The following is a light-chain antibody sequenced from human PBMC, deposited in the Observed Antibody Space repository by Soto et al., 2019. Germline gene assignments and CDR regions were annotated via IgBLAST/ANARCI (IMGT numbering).Light chain of an antibody. J-gene: IGKJ2*03. CDR2: ATS. CDR3: QQIFGTPYS. Sequence: DIQMTQSPSSLSASVGDRVTITCRASESIRVYLNWYQQQPGKAPKPLIYATSTLLSGVPSRFSGSGSGTDFTLTITSLQPEDFATYYCQQIFGTPYSFGQGTKVDIK. CDR1: ESIRVY. V-gene: IGKV1-39*01.